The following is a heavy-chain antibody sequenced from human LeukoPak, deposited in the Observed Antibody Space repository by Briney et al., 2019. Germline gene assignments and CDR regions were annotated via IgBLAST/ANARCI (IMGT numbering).Heavy chain of an antibody. V-gene: IGHV4-31*03. CDR1: GGSISSGGYY. D-gene: IGHD1-1*01. Sequence: TSETLSLTCTVSGGSISSGGYYWSWIRQHPGKGLEWIGYIYYSGSTYYNPSLKSRVTISVDTSKNQFSLKLSSVTAADTAVYYCARADIGWNPADYWGQGTLVIVSS. CDR3: ARADIGWNPADY. CDR2: IYYSGST. J-gene: IGHJ4*02.